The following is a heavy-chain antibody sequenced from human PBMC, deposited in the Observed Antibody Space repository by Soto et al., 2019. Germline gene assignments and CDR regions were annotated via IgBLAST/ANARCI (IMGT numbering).Heavy chain of an antibody. CDR3: ARARVTTHFFDY. J-gene: IGHJ4*02. D-gene: IGHD2-21*02. V-gene: IGHV3-53*02. CDR2: FESGGSI. CDR1: GFSVRTNY. Sequence: EVQLVETGGGLIQPGGSLRLSCAASGFSVRTNYMSWVRQAPGKGLEWVSVFESGGSIYYADSVKGRFIISRDYAKNTVYRQMNSLRADDTAVYYCARARVTTHFFDYWGQGTLVTVSS.